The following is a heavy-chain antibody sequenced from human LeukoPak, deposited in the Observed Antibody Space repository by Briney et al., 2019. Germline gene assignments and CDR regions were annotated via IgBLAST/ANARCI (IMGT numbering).Heavy chain of an antibody. D-gene: IGHD2-2*01. J-gene: IGHJ6*03. CDR3: AKDVRRYCSSTSCYAGRYYYYYMDV. CDR2: ISNNGGSI. Sequence: LAGGSLRLSCAASGFTFSSFGMTWVRQAPGKGLEWVSAISNNGGSIFYADSVKGRFTISRDNSKNSLYLQMNSLRAEDTAVYYCAKDVRRYCSSTSCYAGRYYYYYMDVWGKGTTVTISS. CDR1: GFTFSSFG. V-gene: IGHV3-23*01.